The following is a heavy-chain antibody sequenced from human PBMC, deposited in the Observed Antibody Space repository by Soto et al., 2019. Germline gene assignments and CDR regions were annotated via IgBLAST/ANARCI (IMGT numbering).Heavy chain of an antibody. D-gene: IGHD4-4*01. J-gene: IGHJ6*02. Sequence: QVQLVESGGGVVQPGRSLRLSCGASGFSFSSYAMHWVRQAPGKGLEWVAVISYDGSNKYYADSVKGRFTISRDNSKNALSLQINGLRAEDTAVYYFARAPAPDYSSPLNHYLYYYGMDVGGQGTTVTVSS. CDR1: GFSFSSYA. CDR3: ARAPAPDYSSPLNHYLYYYGMDV. V-gene: IGHV3-30-3*01. CDR2: ISYDGSNK.